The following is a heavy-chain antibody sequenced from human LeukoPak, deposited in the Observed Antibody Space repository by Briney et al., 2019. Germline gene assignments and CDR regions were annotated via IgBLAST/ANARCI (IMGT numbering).Heavy chain of an antibody. CDR1: GFTFSSYA. V-gene: IGHV3-64D*09. D-gene: IGHD5-18*01. Sequence: HAGGSLRLSCSVSGFTFSSYAMYWVRQAPGKGLKHVSAITSEGGSTYYAESVKGRFTISRDNSKNTLYLQMSGLRAEDTAVYYCVKDLRRIQIPLKYCFDSWGQGTLVTVSS. CDR3: VKDLRRIQIPLKYCFDS. J-gene: IGHJ4*02. CDR2: ITSEGGST.